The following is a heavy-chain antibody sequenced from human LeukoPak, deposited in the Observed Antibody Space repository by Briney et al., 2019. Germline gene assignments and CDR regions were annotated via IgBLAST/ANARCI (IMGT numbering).Heavy chain of an antibody. Sequence: GGSLRLSCAASGFTFSSYWMSWVRQAPGKGLEWVASIKQDGSEKYYVDSVKGRFTISRDNAKNSLYLQMNSLRAEDAAVYYCARDTFYDFWSGRGIEHWGQGTLVTVSS. V-gene: IGHV3-7*01. CDR3: ARDTFYDFWSGRGIEH. J-gene: IGHJ1*01. CDR2: IKQDGSEK. D-gene: IGHD3-3*01. CDR1: GFTFSSYW.